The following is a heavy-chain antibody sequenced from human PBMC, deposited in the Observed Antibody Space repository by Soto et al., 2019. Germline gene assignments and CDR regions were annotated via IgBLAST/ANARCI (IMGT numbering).Heavy chain of an antibody. V-gene: IGHV1-18*01. Sequence: AFPEVSREASGYVCRHYSISWLLQDHKKGLAWMGWISVYNGLTNFAQKLQGRVTLTTDTSTRTVYMELRSLKSDDTGVYYCARDGVRKNYDSSGYPYQYGMDAWGQGNMVTGSS. J-gene: IGHJ6*02. D-gene: IGHD3-22*01. CDR3: ARDGVRKNYDSSGYPYQYGMDA. CDR2: ISVYNGLT. CDR1: GYVCRHYS.